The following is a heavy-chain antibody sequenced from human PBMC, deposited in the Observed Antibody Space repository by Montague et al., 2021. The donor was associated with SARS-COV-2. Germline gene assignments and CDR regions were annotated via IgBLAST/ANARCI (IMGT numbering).Heavy chain of an antibody. Sequence: SETLSLTCAVYGGSFSGYYWSWIRQPPGKGLEWIGEVKDSGSTNYIPSLKSRVAISVDTSKNQFSLKLRSVTAADTAVYFCARGALTGGNDEFWRGGYTSPMDYWGQGTLVTVSS. D-gene: IGHD3-3*01. V-gene: IGHV4-34*01. CDR3: ARGALTGGNDEFWRGGYTSPMDY. CDR2: VKDSGST. J-gene: IGHJ4*02. CDR1: GGSFSGYY.